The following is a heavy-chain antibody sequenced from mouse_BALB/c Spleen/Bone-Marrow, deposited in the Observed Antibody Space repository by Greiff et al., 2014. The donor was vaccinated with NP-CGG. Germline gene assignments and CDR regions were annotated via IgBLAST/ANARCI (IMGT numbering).Heavy chain of an antibody. CDR1: GFTFSSFG. D-gene: IGHD2-3*01. CDR3: ARSDGAMDY. V-gene: IGHV5-17*02. CDR2: ISTGSSTI. J-gene: IGHJ4*01. Sequence: DVMLVASGGGLVQPGGSRKLSCAASGFTFSSFGMHWVRQAPEKGLEWVAYISTGSSTIYYADTVKGRFTISRDNPKNTLFLQMTSLRSEDTAMYYCARSDGAMDYWGQGTSVTVSS.